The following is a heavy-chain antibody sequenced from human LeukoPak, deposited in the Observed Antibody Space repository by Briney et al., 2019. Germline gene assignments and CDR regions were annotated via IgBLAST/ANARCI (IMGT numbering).Heavy chain of an antibody. Sequence: GGSLRLSCAASGITVSDNYMNWVRQAPGKGLEWVSVIYSGGVTYYADSVKGRFTISRDNSHNTLYLQMSGLRAEDTAVYYCARRIGFSYYSMDVWGKGTTVTISS. CDR3: ARRIGFSYYSMDV. V-gene: IGHV3-66*04. CDR2: IYSGGVT. J-gene: IGHJ6*03. D-gene: IGHD2/OR15-2a*01. CDR1: GITVSDNY.